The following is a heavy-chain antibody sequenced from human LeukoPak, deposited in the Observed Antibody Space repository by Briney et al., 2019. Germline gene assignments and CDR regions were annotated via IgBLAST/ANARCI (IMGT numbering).Heavy chain of an antibody. CDR1: GYTFTIYA. V-gene: IGHV1-3*01. J-gene: IGHJ4*02. CDR2: INAGNGNT. Sequence: ASVKVSFTASGYTFTIYAMHWVRQAPGQRLEWMGWINAGNGNTKYSQKFQGRVTITRDTSASTAYMELSSLRSEDTAVYYCARDGEAVAGDYWGQGTLVTVSS. CDR3: ARDGEAVAGDY. D-gene: IGHD6-19*01.